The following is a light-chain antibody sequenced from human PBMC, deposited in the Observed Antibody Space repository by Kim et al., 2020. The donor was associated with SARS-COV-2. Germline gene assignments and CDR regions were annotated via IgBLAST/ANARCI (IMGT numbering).Light chain of an antibody. CDR1: SGSIASKD. V-gene: IGLV6-57*03. Sequence: KTVTIAYTRSSGSIASKDVQWYQQRPGSAPTTVIYENHQRPSGVPARFSGSIDRSSNSASLRISGLKTEDEADYYCQCFDSSNHYVFGTGTKSPS. CDR2: ENH. CDR3: QCFDSSNHYV. J-gene: IGLJ1*01.